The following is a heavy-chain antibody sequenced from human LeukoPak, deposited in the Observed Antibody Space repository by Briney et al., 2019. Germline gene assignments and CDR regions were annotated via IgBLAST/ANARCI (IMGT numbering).Heavy chain of an antibody. V-gene: IGHV3-30*18. Sequence: PGRSLRLSCAASGFTFSSYGMHWVRQAPGKGLEWVAVISYDGSNKYYADSVKGRFTISRDNSKNTLYLQMNSLRAEDTAVYYCAKSHGSGLYYFDYWGQGTLVTVSS. D-gene: IGHD2-15*01. CDR1: GFTFSSYG. J-gene: IGHJ4*02. CDR2: ISYDGSNK. CDR3: AKSHGSGLYYFDY.